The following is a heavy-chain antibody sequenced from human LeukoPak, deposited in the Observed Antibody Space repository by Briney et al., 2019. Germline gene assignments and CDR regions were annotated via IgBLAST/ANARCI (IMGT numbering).Heavy chain of an antibody. D-gene: IGHD6-19*01. J-gene: IGHJ4*02. CDR1: GGSISSYY. CDR2: IHTSGST. Sequence: SETLSLTCIVSGGSISSYYWSWIRQPAGKGLVWIGQIHTSGSTNYNPSLKSRVAMSVDTSKNQFPLELSSVTAADTAVYYCAGRAQTTGWSFDYWGQGALVTVSS. CDR3: AGRAQTTGWSFDY. V-gene: IGHV4-4*07.